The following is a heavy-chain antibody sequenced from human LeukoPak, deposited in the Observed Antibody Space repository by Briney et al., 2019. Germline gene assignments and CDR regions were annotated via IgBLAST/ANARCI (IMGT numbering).Heavy chain of an antibody. Sequence: GGSLRLSCAASGFTFSGSAMHWVRQASGKGLEWVGRIRSKANSYATAHAASVKGRFTISRDDSKNTAYLQMNSLKTEDTAVYYCTRGYDFWMDYWGQGTLVTVSS. CDR2: IRSKANSYAT. CDR1: GFTFSGSA. D-gene: IGHD3-3*01. V-gene: IGHV3-73*01. J-gene: IGHJ4*02. CDR3: TRGYDFWMDY.